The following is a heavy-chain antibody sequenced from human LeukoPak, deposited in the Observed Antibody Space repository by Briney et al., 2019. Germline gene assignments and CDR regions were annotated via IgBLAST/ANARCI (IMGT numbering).Heavy chain of an antibody. CDR1: GFTFSSYG. CDR3: SRDRGGGDIYFDY. V-gene: IGHV3-48*03. D-gene: IGHD2-21*02. CDR2: ISRSGATI. Sequence: GGSLRLSCAASGFTFSSYGMNWVRQAPGKGPEWISYISRSGATIYYADSVKGRFTISREKAKNSLYIQMSSLGAEDTAIYYCSRDRGGGDIYFDYWGQGTLVTVSS. J-gene: IGHJ4*02.